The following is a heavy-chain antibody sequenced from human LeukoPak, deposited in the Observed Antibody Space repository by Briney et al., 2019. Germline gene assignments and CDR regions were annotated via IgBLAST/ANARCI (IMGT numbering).Heavy chain of an antibody. Sequence: GGSLRLSCAASGFTFSDYWMTWVRQAPGKGLEWVANIKQDGSEGYYVDSVKGRFTVSRDNAKSSLYLQLNSLRAEDTAVYYCARDDFGDYWGQGTLVTVSS. CDR1: GFTFSDYW. CDR3: ARDDFGDY. J-gene: IGHJ4*02. D-gene: IGHD3/OR15-3a*01. CDR2: IKQDGSEG. V-gene: IGHV3-7*01.